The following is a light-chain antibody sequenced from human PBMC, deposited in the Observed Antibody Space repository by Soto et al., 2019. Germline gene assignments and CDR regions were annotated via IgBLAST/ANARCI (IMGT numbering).Light chain of an antibody. Sequence: EIVLTQSPGTLSLSPGERATLSCRASQSVSISYLAWYQQKPGQAPRLLIYGASSRATGIPDRFSGSGSGTDFTLTISRLEAVDFAVYYCQQYGSSPLTFGQGTKLEIK. CDR3: QQYGSSPLT. CDR1: QSVSISY. CDR2: GAS. V-gene: IGKV3-20*01. J-gene: IGKJ2*01.